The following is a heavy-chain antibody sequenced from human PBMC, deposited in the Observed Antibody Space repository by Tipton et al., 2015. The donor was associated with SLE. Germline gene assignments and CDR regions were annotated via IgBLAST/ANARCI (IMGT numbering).Heavy chain of an antibody. J-gene: IGHJ4*02. CDR1: VGSISSFC. V-gene: IGHV4-59*12. CDR3: ARDEYRYDTTGYHLLGHFDF. D-gene: IGHD3-22*01. Sequence: TLSLTCTVSVGSISSFCWNWIRQSPGKGLEWIGYIFHSGSTNYSPSLKSRVSISADTSKNQFSLNLSSVTAADTAVYYCARDEYRYDTTGYHLLGHFDFWGQGTLVTVSS. CDR2: IFHSGST.